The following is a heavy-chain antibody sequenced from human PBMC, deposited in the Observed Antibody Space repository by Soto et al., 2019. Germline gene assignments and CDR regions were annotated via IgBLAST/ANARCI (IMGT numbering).Heavy chain of an antibody. J-gene: IGHJ5*02. V-gene: IGHV4-59*01. CDR1: GGSISSYY. D-gene: IGHD6-19*01. CDR3: ARSVKYSSGWYRWFDP. CDR2: IYYSGST. Sequence: QVQLQESGPGLVKPSETLSLTCTVSGGSISSYYWSWIRQPPGKGLEWIGYIYYSGSTNYNPSLKSRVTIPVDTSKNQFSLKLSSVTAADTAVYYCARSVKYSSGWYRWFDPWGQGTLVTVSS.